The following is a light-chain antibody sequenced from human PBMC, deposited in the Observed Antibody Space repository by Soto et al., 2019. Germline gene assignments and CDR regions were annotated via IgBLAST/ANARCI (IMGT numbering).Light chain of an antibody. CDR1: TSDVGGYNY. V-gene: IGLV2-8*01. CDR3: SSYAGSSNV. Sequence: QSVLPQPPSASGPPGQSVAISCPATTSDVGGYNYVSWYQQHPGKAPKLMIYEVNKRPSGVPDRFSGSKSGNTASLTVSGLQAEDEAGYYCSSYAGSSNVFGTGTKVTVL. CDR2: EVN. J-gene: IGLJ1*01.